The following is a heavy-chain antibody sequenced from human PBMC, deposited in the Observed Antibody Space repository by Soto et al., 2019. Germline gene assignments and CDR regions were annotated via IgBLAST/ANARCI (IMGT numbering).Heavy chain of an antibody. D-gene: IGHD3-22*01. Sequence: GGSLRLSCAASGFTFSTYSMNWVRQAPGKGLEWVSYISSSSSTIFYTDSVKGRFTVSRDNAKNSLYLQMNSLRAEDTAVYYCARLKYYYDSSGPPAYWGQGTLVTVSS. V-gene: IGHV3-48*01. CDR1: GFTFSTYS. CDR3: ARLKYYYDSSGPPAY. J-gene: IGHJ4*02. CDR2: ISSSSSTI.